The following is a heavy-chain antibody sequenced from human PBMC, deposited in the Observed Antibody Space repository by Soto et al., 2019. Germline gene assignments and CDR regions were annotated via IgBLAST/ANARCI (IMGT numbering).Heavy chain of an antibody. CDR1: GGSISTYY. CDR3: ARRGHCTNGVCSALDY. CDR2: IYYGGSA. D-gene: IGHD2-8*01. J-gene: IGHJ4*02. V-gene: IGHV4-59*08. Sequence: SETLSLTCTVSGGSISTYYWNWIRQPPGKGLEWIGYIYYGGSANYNPSLKSRVTISVDTSKKQFSLKLSSVTAADTAVYYCARRGHCTNGVCSALDYWGQGTLVTVSS.